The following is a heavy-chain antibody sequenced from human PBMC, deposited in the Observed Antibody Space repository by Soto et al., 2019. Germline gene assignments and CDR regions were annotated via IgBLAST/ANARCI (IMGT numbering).Heavy chain of an antibody. V-gene: IGHV1-69*06. J-gene: IGHJ4*02. CDR1: GATFSSYA. D-gene: IGHD3-22*01. Sequence: QVLLVQSGAEVKKPGSSVKVSCKLSGATFSSYAMSWVRHAPGQVLEWIGGIIPFFGTPNYAQKFQGRVTIIADTYTVTSYMELSSLRSDDTAVYYCARDKGAYYSHLVYWGQGTLVTVSS. CDR3: ARDKGAYYSHLVY. CDR2: IIPFFGTP.